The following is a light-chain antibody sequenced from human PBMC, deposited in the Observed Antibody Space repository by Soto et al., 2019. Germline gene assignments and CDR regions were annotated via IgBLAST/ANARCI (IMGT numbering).Light chain of an antibody. J-gene: IGKJ2*01. CDR1: QGISNY. V-gene: IGKV1-27*01. CDR2: AAY. Sequence: DIQMTQSPSSLSASAGDRVTITCRASQGISNYVAWYQQKPGKAPKLLIYAAYTLQSGVPSRFSGSGSGTDFTLTISSLQPEDVATYYCQKYNSAPYTCGQGPRLEIK. CDR3: QKYNSAPYT.